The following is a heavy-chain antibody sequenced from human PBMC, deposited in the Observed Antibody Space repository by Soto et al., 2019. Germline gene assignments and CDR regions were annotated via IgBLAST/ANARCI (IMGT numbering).Heavy chain of an antibody. D-gene: IGHD3-10*01. Sequence: QVQLQESGPGLVKPSGTLSLTCAVSSGSISSSNWWSWVRQPPGKGLEWIGEIYHSGSTNYNPSLKSRVTISVDKSKNQFALKLSSVTAADTAVYYCARENSEGSYINAVWFDPWGQGTLVTVSS. CDR3: ARENSEGSYINAVWFDP. CDR1: SGSISSSNW. V-gene: IGHV4-4*02. CDR2: IYHSGST. J-gene: IGHJ5*02.